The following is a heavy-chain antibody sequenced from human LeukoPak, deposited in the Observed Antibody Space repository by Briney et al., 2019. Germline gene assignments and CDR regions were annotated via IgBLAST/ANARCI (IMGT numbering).Heavy chain of an antibody. D-gene: IGHD5-24*01. CDR3: ASRDGYNADY. V-gene: IGHV3-48*04. CDR2: ISSSSSTI. J-gene: IGHJ4*02. Sequence: GGSLRLSCAASGFTFSSYSMNWVRQAPGKGLEWVSYISSSSSTIYYADSVKGRFTISRDNAKNSLYLQMNSLRAEDTAVYCCASRDGYNADYWGQGTLVTVSP. CDR1: GFTFSSYS.